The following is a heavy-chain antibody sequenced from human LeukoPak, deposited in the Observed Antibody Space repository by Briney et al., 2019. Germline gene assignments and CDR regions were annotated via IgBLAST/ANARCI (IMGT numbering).Heavy chain of an antibody. CDR3: ARVIVLRYFDWLLFDYFDY. CDR1: GFTFSSYG. V-gene: IGHV3-30*02. CDR2: IRYDGSNK. D-gene: IGHD3-9*01. Sequence: PGGSLRLSCAASGFTFSSYGMHWVRQAPGKGLEWVAFIRYDGSNKYYADSVKGRFTISRDNSKNTLYLQMNSLRAEDTAVYYCARVIVLRYFDWLLFDYFDYWGQGTLVTVSS. J-gene: IGHJ4*02.